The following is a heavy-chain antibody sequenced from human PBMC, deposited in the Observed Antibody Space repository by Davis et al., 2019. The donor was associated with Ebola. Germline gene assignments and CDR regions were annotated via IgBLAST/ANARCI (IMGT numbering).Heavy chain of an antibody. CDR3: ADTNGFYYYYGMDV. CDR2: IIPIFGTA. CDR1: GGTFSSYA. Sequence: SVKVSCKASGGTFSSYAISWVRQAPGQGLEWMGGIIPIFGTANYAQKFQGRVTITADESTSTAYMELSSLRSEDTAVYYCADTNGFYYYYGMDVWGQGTTVTVSS. J-gene: IGHJ6*02. V-gene: IGHV1-69*13.